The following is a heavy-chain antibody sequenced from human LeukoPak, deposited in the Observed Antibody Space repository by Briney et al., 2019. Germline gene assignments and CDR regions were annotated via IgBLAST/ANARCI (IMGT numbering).Heavy chain of an antibody. CDR1: GFTFSDHY. V-gene: IGHV3-72*01. Sequence: QPGGSLRLSCAASGFTFSDHYIDWVRQAPGRGLEWVGRIRKESNSYSTEFAASVKGRFTLSRDDSKNSVYLQMNSLKIEDTAVYYCVRVGFMGGGHYFDNWGQGSLVTVSS. D-gene: IGHD3-10*01. J-gene: IGHJ4*02. CDR3: VRVGFMGGGHYFDN. CDR2: IRKESNSYST.